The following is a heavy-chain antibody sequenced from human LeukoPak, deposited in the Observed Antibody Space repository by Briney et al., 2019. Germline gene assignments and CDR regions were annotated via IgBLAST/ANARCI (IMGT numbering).Heavy chain of an antibody. CDR3: AKSYDSSGYYSFEYFHP. V-gene: IGHV1-8*01. D-gene: IGHD3-22*01. CDR2: MNPNSGNT. CDR1: GYTFTNYD. J-gene: IGHJ1*01. Sequence: ASVKVSCKPSGYTFTNYDINWVRQATGQGLEWMGWMNPNSGNTGYAQKFQGRVTMTRNTSISTAYMELSSLRSEDTAVYYCAKSYDSSGYYSFEYFHPWGQGTLVTVSS.